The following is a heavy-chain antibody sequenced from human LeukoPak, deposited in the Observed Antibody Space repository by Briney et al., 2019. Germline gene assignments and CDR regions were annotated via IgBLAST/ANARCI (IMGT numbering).Heavy chain of an antibody. Sequence: ASVKVSCKASGYTFTSYYLHWVRQAPGQGLEWIGWINPKSGGTNYAQNFHGRVTMTRDTSIRIAYMELRRLTSDDTAVYYCTRDGASVEYSYGFGAFDVWGQGTTVTVSS. V-gene: IGHV1-2*02. D-gene: IGHD5-18*01. CDR3: TRDGASVEYSYGFGAFDV. J-gene: IGHJ3*01. CDR1: GYTFTSYY. CDR2: INPKSGGT.